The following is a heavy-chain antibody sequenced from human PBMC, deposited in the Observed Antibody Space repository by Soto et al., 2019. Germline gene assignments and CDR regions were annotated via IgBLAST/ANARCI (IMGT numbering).Heavy chain of an antibody. CDR2: ISSSSTI. D-gene: IGHD6-19*01. J-gene: IGHJ4*02. CDR1: GFTFSTYS. Sequence: PGGSLRLSCAASGFTFSTYSMNWVRQAPGKGLEWVSSISSSSTIYYADSVKGRFTISRDNVQNSLYLQMHSLRAEDTAVYYCAREGGSGSPFDYWGQGAVVTVSS. V-gene: IGHV3-48*01. CDR3: AREGGSGSPFDY.